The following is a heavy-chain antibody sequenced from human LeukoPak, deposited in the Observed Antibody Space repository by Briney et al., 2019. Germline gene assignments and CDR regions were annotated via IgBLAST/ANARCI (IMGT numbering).Heavy chain of an antibody. V-gene: IGHV3-74*01. D-gene: IGHD2/OR15-2a*01. CDR2: ITGDGSST. CDR3: VRLYAY. CDR1: GFTFSNYF. Sequence: PGGSLRLSCTASGFTFSNYFTHWARQVPGEGPVWVSRITGDGSSTSYADSVKGRFTISRDNAKNTLYLQMNSLRAEDTALYYCVRLYAYWGQGTLVTVSS. J-gene: IGHJ4*02.